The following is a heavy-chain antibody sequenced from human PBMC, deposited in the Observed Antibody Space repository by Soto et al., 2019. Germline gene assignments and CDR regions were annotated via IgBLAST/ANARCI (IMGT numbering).Heavy chain of an antibody. Sequence: QVQLVQSGAEVKKPGASVKVSCKASGYTFTGYYMHWVRQAPGQGLEWMGWINPNSGGTNHAQKFQGWVTMTRDTSISTAYMELSRLRSDDTAVYYCARGGRITIFGVVHNWFDPWGQGTLVTVSS. D-gene: IGHD3-3*01. J-gene: IGHJ5*02. CDR3: ARGGRITIFGVVHNWFDP. V-gene: IGHV1-2*04. CDR2: INPNSGGT. CDR1: GYTFTGYY.